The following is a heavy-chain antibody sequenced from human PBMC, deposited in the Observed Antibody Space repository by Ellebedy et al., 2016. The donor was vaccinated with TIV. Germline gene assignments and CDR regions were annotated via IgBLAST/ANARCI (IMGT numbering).Heavy chain of an antibody. CDR1: GFTYNIYG. CDR3: AKYESRYSLSGSAFDS. V-gene: IGHV3-30*02. J-gene: IGHJ4*02. CDR2: IRYDGDSE. Sequence: PGGSLRLSCAASGFTYNIYGMHWVRQAPGKGLEWLAFIRYDGDSEYYADSVKGRFTISRDNPKNTLYLQMKSLRTEDTAVYYCAKYESRYSLSGSAFDSWGQGTLVAVSS. D-gene: IGHD3-10*01.